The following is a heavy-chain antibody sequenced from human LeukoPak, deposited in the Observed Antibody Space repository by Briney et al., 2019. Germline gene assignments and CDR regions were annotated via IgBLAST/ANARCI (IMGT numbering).Heavy chain of an antibody. V-gene: IGHV3-7*01. Sequence: PGGSLRLSCAASGFTFSNYWMNWVRQAPGKGLEWVASVKQDVNVKYYADSVKGRFTISRDNSKNTLYLQMNSLRAEDTAVYYCAKDGGAPYSGSYSAFDIWGQGTMVTVSS. J-gene: IGHJ3*02. CDR1: GFTFSNYW. D-gene: IGHD1-26*01. CDR2: VKQDVNVK. CDR3: AKDGGAPYSGSYSAFDI.